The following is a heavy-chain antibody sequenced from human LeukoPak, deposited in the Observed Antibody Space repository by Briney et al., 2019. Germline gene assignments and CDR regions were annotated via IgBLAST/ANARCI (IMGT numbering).Heavy chain of an antibody. CDR3: AKEIDGFDV. J-gene: IGHJ3*01. V-gene: IGHV3-74*01. CDR1: GFTFNNYW. Sequence: PGGSLRLSCAASGFTFNNYWMHWVRQAPGMGLVWVSSIRFDGGDTAYADSAKGRFTISRDNAKNTMFLQMNNLRAEDTAVYYCAKEIDGFDVWGQGTQVTVSS. CDR2: IRFDGGDT.